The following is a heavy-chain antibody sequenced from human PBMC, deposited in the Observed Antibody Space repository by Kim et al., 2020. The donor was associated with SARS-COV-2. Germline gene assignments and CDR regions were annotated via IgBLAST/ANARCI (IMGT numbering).Heavy chain of an antibody. CDR3: AGAVATGTGRGYCDS. Sequence: SETLSLTCTVSGGSVNTASYYWGWVRQPPGKGLEWIGSIYYSGSSFYNPSLESRVTISLDTSKNRFSLRLSSVTAADTALYYCAGAVATGTGRGYCDSW. CDR1: GGSVNTASYY. V-gene: IGHV4-39*07. J-gene: IGHJ5*01. D-gene: IGHD1-7*01. CDR2: IYYSGSS.